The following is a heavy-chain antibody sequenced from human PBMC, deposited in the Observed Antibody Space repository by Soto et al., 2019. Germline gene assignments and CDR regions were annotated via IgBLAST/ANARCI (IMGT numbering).Heavy chain of an antibody. D-gene: IGHD2-15*01. CDR2: INPNSGGT. CDR1: GYTCTGYY. V-gene: IGHV1-2*04. Sequence: GASVKVSCKASGYTCTGYYMHWVRQAPGQGLEWMGWINPNSGGTNYAQKFQGWVTMTRDTSISTAYMELSRLRSDDTAVYYCARDNCSGGSCYLFDYWGQGTLVTVSS. J-gene: IGHJ4*02. CDR3: ARDNCSGGSCYLFDY.